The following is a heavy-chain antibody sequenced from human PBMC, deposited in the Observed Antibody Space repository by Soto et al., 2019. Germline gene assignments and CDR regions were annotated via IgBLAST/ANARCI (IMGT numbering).Heavy chain of an antibody. J-gene: IGHJ5*02. D-gene: IGHD2-15*01. CDR3: ARGVAPRDWFDP. V-gene: IGHV1-69*06. CDR1: EGTFSSYA. CDR2: IIPIFGTA. Sequence: QVQLVQSGAEVKKPGSSVKVSCKASEGTFSSYAISWVRQAPGQGLEWMGGIIPIFGTANYAQKFQGRVTITADKPTSTAYLELSRLRSEDPAVYCCARGVAPRDWFDPWGQGTLVTVSS.